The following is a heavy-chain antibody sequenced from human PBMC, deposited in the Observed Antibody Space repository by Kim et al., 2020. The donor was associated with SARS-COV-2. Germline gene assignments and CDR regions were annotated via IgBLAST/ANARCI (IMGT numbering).Heavy chain of an antibody. Sequence: SQKFQSIVTITRDTSASAAYMELRSLRSEDTAVYYCASPTVTTLAAFDIWGQGTMVTVSS. J-gene: IGHJ3*02. D-gene: IGHD4-17*01. V-gene: IGHV1-3*01. CDR3: ASPTVTTLAAFDI.